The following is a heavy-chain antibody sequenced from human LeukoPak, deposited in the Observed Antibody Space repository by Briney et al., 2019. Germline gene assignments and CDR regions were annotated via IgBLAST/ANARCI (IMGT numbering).Heavy chain of an antibody. Sequence: SETLSLTCTVSGGSINDFYWSWIRQPPGKGLEWIGYIHYIGSTTFNPSLQSRVTISVDTSKNQFSLKLSSVTAADTAVYYCAIRITIFGVAGDWFDPWGQGTLVTVSS. CDR3: AIRITIFGVAGDWFDP. J-gene: IGHJ5*02. D-gene: IGHD3-3*01. CDR2: IHYIGST. V-gene: IGHV4-59*08. CDR1: GGSINDFY.